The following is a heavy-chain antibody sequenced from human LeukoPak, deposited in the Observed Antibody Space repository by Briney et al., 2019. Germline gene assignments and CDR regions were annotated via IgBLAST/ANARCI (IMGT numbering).Heavy chain of an antibody. CDR1: GGSISSYY. CDR2: MYTSGST. Sequence: SETLSLTCTASGGSISSYYWSWIRQPAGKGLEWIGRMYTSGSTNYNPSLKSRVTMSVDTSKNQFSLKLSSVTAADTAVYYCAREYSSSRYLDYWAREPWSPSPQ. D-gene: IGHD6-13*01. V-gene: IGHV4-4*07. CDR3: AREYSSSRYLDY. J-gene: IGHJ4*02.